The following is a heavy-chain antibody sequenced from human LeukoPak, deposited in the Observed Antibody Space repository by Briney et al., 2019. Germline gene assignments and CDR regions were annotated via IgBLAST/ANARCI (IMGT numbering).Heavy chain of an antibody. CDR2: IIPIFGTA. CDR1: GGTFSSSA. D-gene: IGHD6-6*01. Sequence: SVKVSCKASGGTFSSSAISWVRQAPGQGLEWMGGIIPIFGTANYAQKFQGRVTITADESTSTAYMELSSLRSEDTAVYYCASCPQYSSSSTFDYWGQGTLVTVSS. V-gene: IGHV1-69*01. CDR3: ASCPQYSSSSTFDY. J-gene: IGHJ4*02.